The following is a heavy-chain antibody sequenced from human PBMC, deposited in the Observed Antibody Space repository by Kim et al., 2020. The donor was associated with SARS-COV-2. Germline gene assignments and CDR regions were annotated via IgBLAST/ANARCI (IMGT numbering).Heavy chain of an antibody. D-gene: IGHD3-10*01. CDR3: TKCHSASVDDAFDF. J-gene: IGHJ3*01. V-gene: IGHV3-23*01. Sequence: GGSLRLSCAASGFTFSNYAMSWVRQAPGKGLEWVSYIRGGGAGTLYADAVKGRCTISDDNSRNTFALQFNSLRVDTAAIYYSTKCHSASVDDAFDFWG. CDR1: GFTFSNYA. CDR2: IRGGGAGT.